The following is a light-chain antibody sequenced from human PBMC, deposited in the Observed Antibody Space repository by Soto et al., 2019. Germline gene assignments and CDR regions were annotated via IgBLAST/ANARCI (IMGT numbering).Light chain of an antibody. CDR1: QSIGSN. CDR3: QQYDTWPRT. V-gene: IGKV3-15*01. Sequence: EIVMTQSPATLSVSPGERATLSCRASQSIGSNLAWYKQIPGQAPRLLIYGASTRATGIPARFSGSGSGTEFTLTISSLQSEDFAVYYCQQYDTWPRTFGPGTKVNIK. J-gene: IGKJ3*01. CDR2: GAS.